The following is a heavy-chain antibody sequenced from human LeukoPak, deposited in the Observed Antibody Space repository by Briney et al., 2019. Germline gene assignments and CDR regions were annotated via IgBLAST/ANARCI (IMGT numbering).Heavy chain of an antibody. CDR2: IYTSGST. J-gene: IGHJ6*03. CDR1: GGSFSGYH. Sequence: SETLSLTCAVYGGSFSGYHWSWIRQSPGKGLEWIGRIYTSGSTNYNPSLKSRVTMSVDTSKNQFSLKLSSVTAADTAVYYCARGRWFGELLNVNYYYYYMDVWGKGTTVTISS. CDR3: ARGRWFGELLNVNYYYYYMDV. V-gene: IGHV4-59*10. D-gene: IGHD3-10*01.